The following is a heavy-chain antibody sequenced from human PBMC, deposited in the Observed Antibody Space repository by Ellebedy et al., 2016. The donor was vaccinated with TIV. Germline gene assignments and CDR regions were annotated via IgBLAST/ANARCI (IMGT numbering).Heavy chain of an antibody. CDR3: ARDRHCVGDRCYSV. Sequence: GESLKISCAASGVTVSNNYMRWVRQAPGKGLEWVSLIYSGGDTKYADSVKGRFTISRDSSNNKVYLQMNSLRVEDTAVYYCARDRHCVGDRCYSVWGQGTLVTVSS. CDR2: IYSGGDT. V-gene: IGHV3-53*01. CDR1: GVTVSNNY. D-gene: IGHD2-15*01. J-gene: IGHJ4*02.